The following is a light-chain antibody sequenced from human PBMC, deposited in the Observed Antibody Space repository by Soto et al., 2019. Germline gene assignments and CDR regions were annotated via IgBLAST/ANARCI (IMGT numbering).Light chain of an antibody. CDR3: SSYTSSNTLV. CDR1: SSDVGAYNY. V-gene: IGLV2-14*01. J-gene: IGLJ2*01. CDR2: EVS. Sequence: QSVLTQPASVSGSPGQSITISCTGTSSDVGAYNYVSWYQQHPGKAPKLMIFEVSDRPSGVSNGFSGSKSGNTASLTISGLQAEDEADYYCSSYTSSNTLVFGGGTKVTVL.